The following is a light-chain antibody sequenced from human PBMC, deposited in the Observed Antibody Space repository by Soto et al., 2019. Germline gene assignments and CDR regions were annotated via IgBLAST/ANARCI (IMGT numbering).Light chain of an antibody. V-gene: IGLV2-14*01. J-gene: IGLJ1*01. CDR3: SSYTSSRTPYV. CDR2: DVS. Sequence: QSSLTQPASVSGSPGQSITISCTGTSSDVGGYNYVSWYQQHPGKAPKLMIYDVSNRPSGVSNRFSGSKSGNTASLTISGLQAEDEAEYYCSSYTSSRTPYVFGTGTKVTVL. CDR1: SSDVGGYNY.